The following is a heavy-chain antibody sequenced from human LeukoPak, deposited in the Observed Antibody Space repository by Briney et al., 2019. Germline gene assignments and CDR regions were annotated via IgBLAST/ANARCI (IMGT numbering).Heavy chain of an antibody. D-gene: IGHD3-3*01. V-gene: IGHV4-61*02. CDR2: IYTSVST. CDR1: GGSISSDNYF. CDR3: ASRRITIFGVVKYYMDV. J-gene: IGHJ6*03. Sequence: PSQTLSLTCTVSGGSISSDNYFWNWIRQPAGKGLEWIGRIYTSVSTNYNPSLKSRVTISVDTSKNQFSLKLSSVTAADTAVYYCASRRITIFGVVKYYMDVWGKGTTVTVSS.